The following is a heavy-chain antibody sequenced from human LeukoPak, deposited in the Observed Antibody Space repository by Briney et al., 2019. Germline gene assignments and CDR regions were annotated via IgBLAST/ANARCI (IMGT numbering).Heavy chain of an antibody. V-gene: IGHV1-18*01. D-gene: IGHD3-10*01. Sequence: ASVKVSCKASGYTFTSYGISWVRQAPGQGLEWVGWISAYNGNTNYAQKLQGRVTMTTDTSTSTAYMELRSLRCDDTAVYYCARDSYYYGSGSYYPGYWGQGTLVTVSS. J-gene: IGHJ4*02. CDR1: GYTFTSYG. CDR3: ARDSYYYGSGSYYPGY. CDR2: ISAYNGNT.